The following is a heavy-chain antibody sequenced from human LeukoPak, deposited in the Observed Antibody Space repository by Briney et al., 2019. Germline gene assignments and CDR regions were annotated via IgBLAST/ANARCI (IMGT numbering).Heavy chain of an antibody. Sequence: ASVKVSCKASGYTFTSYGISWVRQAPGQGLEWMGWISAYNGNTNYAQKLQGRVTVTTDTSTSTAYMELRSLRSDDTAVYYCARVKARGSIDPLRWFDPWGQGTLVTVSS. CDR1: GYTFTSYG. V-gene: IGHV1-18*01. CDR2: ISAYNGNT. J-gene: IGHJ5*02. CDR3: ARVKARGSIDPLRWFDP. D-gene: IGHD1-26*01.